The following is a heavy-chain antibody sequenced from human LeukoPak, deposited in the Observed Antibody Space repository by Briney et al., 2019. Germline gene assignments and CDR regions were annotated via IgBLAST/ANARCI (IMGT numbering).Heavy chain of an antibody. J-gene: IGHJ4*02. CDR1: GFSFSSHD. D-gene: IGHD6-19*01. CDR2: IGTAGNT. CDR3: ARSKSYSSGWTDFDY. Sequence: PGGSLRLSCAASGFSFSSHDMHWVRQPTGKSLEWVSVIGTAGNTSYAHSVKGRFTISRENAKNSLYLQMDNLRAGDTAVYYCARSKSYSSGWTDFDYWGQGTLVTVSS. V-gene: IGHV3-13*01.